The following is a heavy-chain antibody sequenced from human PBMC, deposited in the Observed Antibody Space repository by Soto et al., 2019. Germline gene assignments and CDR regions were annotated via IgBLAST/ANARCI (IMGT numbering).Heavy chain of an antibody. CDR1: GGTFSSYA. V-gene: IGHV1-69*06. Sequence: QVQLVQSGAEVKKPGSSVKVSCKASGGTFSSYAISWVRQAPGQGLEWVRGIIPIFGTANYAQKFQSRVTITADKSTSTAYMELSSLRSEDTAVYYCARLAAAGRPNFDYWGQGTLVTVSS. D-gene: IGHD6-13*01. CDR2: IIPIFGTA. CDR3: ARLAAAGRPNFDY. J-gene: IGHJ4*02.